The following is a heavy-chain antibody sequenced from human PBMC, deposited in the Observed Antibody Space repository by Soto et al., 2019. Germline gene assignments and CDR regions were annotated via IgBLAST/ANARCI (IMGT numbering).Heavy chain of an antibody. Sequence: QVQLEESGGGLFKPGGSLRLSCAASGFTFSAVYISWIRQAPNKGLEYISYISSSGTSANYADSVKGRFTISRDNAKNSLYLQMNSLRAEDTAVYYCARDRGAVTGQYFDYWGQGALVTVSS. J-gene: IGHJ4*02. V-gene: IGHV3-11*05. CDR2: ISSSGTSA. D-gene: IGHD6-19*01. CDR1: GFTFSAVY. CDR3: ARDRGAVTGQYFDY.